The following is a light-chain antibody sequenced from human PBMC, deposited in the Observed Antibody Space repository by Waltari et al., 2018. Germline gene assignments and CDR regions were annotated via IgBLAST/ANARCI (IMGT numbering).Light chain of an antibody. CDR2: DAS. CDR1: QSVSSN. CDR3: QQRSNWPLYT. V-gene: IGKV3-11*01. J-gene: IGKJ2*01. Sequence: EIVLTQSPPTLSLSPGERATLSCRASQSVSSNLAWYQQKPGQAPRLLIYDASNRATGIPARFSGSGSGTDFTLTISSLEPEDFAVYYCQQRSNWPLYTFGQGTKLEI.